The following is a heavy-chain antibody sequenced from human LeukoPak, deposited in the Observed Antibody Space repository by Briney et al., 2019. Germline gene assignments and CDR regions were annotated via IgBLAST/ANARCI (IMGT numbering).Heavy chain of an antibody. CDR1: GFTFSSYW. D-gene: IGHD3-9*01. J-gene: IGHJ6*03. V-gene: IGHV3-7*01. Sequence: GGSLRLSCAASGFTFSSYWMSWVRQAPGKGLEWVANIKQDGSEKYYVDSVKGRFTISRDNAKNSLYLQMNSLRAEDTAVYYCAKVVNSRYYDILTGYYPGVRSDYMDVWGKGTMVTISS. CDR2: IKQDGSEK. CDR3: AKVVNSRYYDILTGYYPGVRSDYMDV.